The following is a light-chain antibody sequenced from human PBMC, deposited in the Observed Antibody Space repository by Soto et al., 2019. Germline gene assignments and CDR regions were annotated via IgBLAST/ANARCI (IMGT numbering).Light chain of an antibody. CDR2: DTS. V-gene: IGLV7-46*01. CDR1: TGAVTSGHY. Sequence: QAVVTQEPSLTVSPGGTVTITCGSSTGAVTSGHYPHWFQQKPGQAPRTLIYDTSNKHSWTPARFSGSLLGGKAALTLSGAQPEDEAEYYCLLSYNGSRVFGGGTQLTVL. CDR3: LLSYNGSRV. J-gene: IGLJ2*01.